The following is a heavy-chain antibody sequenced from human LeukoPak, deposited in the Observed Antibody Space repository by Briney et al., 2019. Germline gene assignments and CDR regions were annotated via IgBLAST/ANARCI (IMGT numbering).Heavy chain of an antibody. J-gene: IGHJ4*02. Sequence: ASVKVSCTASGYTFTGYYIHWVRQAPGQGLEWMGWINPDSGGTNYAQNFQARVTMTRDTSISTAYMELNRLRSDDTAVYYCARVASAVYSDYWGQGSLVAVSS. CDR2: INPDSGGT. V-gene: IGHV1-2*02. CDR3: ARVASAVYSDY. CDR1: GYTFTGYY.